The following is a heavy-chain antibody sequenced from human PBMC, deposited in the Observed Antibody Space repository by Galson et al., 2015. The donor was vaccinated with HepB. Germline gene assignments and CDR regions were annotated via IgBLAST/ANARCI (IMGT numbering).Heavy chain of an antibody. V-gene: IGHV3-23*01. CDR1: GFTFSSYA. CDR3: AKDWSGSGSPRCPHY. D-gene: IGHD3-10*01. Sequence: SLRLSCAVSGFTFSSYAMSWVRQAPGKGLEWVSAISVSGGSTYYGDSVKGRFTISRDNSKNTLYLQMSSLRAEDTAVYYCAKDWSGSGSPRCPHYWGQGTLVTVSS. J-gene: IGHJ4*02. CDR2: ISVSGGST.